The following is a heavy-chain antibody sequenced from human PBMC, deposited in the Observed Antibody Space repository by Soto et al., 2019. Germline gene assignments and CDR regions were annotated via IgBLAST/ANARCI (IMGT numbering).Heavy chain of an antibody. CDR1: GFTFDDYA. V-gene: IGHV3-9*01. CDR2: ISWNSNII. D-gene: IGHD2-15*01. J-gene: IGHJ4*02. CDR3: AKGGPDGFCSGGRCYFDY. Sequence: EVQLVESGGGLVQPGRSLRLSCAASGFTFDDYAMHWVRRVPGKGLEWVSSISWNSNIIGYADSVKGRFTISRDNAKNFLYLKMISLRPEDTALYYCAKGGPDGFCSGGRCYFDYWGQGTLVTVSS.